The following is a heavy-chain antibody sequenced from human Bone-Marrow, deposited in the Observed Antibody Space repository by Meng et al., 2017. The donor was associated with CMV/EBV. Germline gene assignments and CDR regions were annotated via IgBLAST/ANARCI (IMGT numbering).Heavy chain of an antibody. J-gene: IGHJ4*02. CDR1: GYTFTSYD. Sequence: ASVKVSCKASGYTFTSYDSNWVRQATGQGLEWMGWMNPNSGNTGYAQKFQGRVIITRDTSISTAYMELSSLRSEDTAVYYCARAPSGGGESTGFDYWGQGTPVTVSS. D-gene: IGHD3-16*01. CDR2: MNPNSGNT. V-gene: IGHV1-8*03. CDR3: ARAPSGGGESTGFDY.